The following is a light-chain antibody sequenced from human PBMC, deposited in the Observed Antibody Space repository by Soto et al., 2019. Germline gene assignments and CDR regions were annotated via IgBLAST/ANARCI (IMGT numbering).Light chain of an antibody. J-gene: IGKJ1*01. CDR2: ATS. Sequence: QITPAPSYLSAYIGGPVTITSLASQGIRDDVGCYHQKPGKAPKLLIAATSILQSGFPSRFSGSGSGTDFTLTISSLQPEDCGTDDSQQDYLYPRTFGQGTKVDIK. CDR1: QGIRDD. V-gene: IGKV1-6*01. CDR3: QQDYLYPRT.